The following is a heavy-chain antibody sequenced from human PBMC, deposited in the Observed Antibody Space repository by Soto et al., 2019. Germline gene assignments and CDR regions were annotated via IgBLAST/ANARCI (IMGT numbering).Heavy chain of an antibody. CDR2: ISGSGGST. D-gene: IGHD2-8*01. Sequence: GGSLRLSCAASGFTFSSYAMSWVRQAPGKGLEWVSAISGSGGSTYYADSVKGRFTISRDNSKNTLYLQMNSLRAEDTAVYYCAKMGNDCTNGVCNSYYFDYWGQGTLVTVSS. J-gene: IGHJ4*02. V-gene: IGHV3-23*01. CDR3: AKMGNDCTNGVCNSYYFDY. CDR1: GFTFSSYA.